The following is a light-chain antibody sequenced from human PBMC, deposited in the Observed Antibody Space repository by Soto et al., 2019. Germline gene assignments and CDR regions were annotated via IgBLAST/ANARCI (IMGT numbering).Light chain of an antibody. V-gene: IGKV1-5*03. CDR1: QSIDSG. J-gene: IGKJ1*01. CDR2: KAS. Sequence: DIQMTQSPSTLSASVGDRVTITCRASQSIDSGLAWYQQKPGKAPKLLIYKASTLESGAPLRFSGSGSGTEFTLTIISVQADDFATRYCRLYHFFWTFGQGTRVAIK. CDR3: RLYHFFWT.